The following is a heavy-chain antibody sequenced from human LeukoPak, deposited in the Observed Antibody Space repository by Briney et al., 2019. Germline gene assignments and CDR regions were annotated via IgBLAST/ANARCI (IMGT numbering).Heavy chain of an antibody. Sequence: PGRSLRLSCAASGFTFSSYGMHWVRQAPGKGLEWVAVIWYDGSNKYYADSVKGRFTISRDNSENTLHLQMNSLRAEDTAVYYCAKSLSPFYYGSGSVSSGVDYWGQGTLVTVSS. CDR3: AKSLSPFYYGSGSVSSGVDY. CDR1: GFTFSSYG. CDR2: IWYDGSNK. D-gene: IGHD3-10*01. J-gene: IGHJ4*02. V-gene: IGHV3-33*06.